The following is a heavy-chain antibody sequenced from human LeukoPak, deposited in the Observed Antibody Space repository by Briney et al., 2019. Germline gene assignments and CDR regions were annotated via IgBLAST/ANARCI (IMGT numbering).Heavy chain of an antibody. D-gene: IGHD3-3*01. CDR2: IYYSGST. Sequence: SETLSLTCTVSGGSISSYYWSWIRQPPGKGLEWIGYIYYSGSTNYNPSLKSRVTISVDTSKNQFSLKLSSVTAADTAAYYCASLYYDFWSGNDRLDYWGQGTLVTVSS. V-gene: IGHV4-59*08. J-gene: IGHJ4*02. CDR3: ASLYYDFWSGNDRLDY. CDR1: GGSISSYY.